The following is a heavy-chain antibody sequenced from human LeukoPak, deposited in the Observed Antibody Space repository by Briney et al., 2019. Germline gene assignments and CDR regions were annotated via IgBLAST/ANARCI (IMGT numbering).Heavy chain of an antibody. CDR3: ARDPIVVVPAAISPHLDY. CDR1: GGTFSSYA. Sequence: SVKVSCKASGGTFSSYAISWVRQAPGQGLEWMGRIIPIFGTANYAQKFQGRVTITTDESTSTAYMELRSLRSEDTAVYYCARDPIVVVPAAISPHLDYWGQGTLVTVPS. CDR2: IIPIFGTA. D-gene: IGHD2-2*01. V-gene: IGHV1-69*05. J-gene: IGHJ4*02.